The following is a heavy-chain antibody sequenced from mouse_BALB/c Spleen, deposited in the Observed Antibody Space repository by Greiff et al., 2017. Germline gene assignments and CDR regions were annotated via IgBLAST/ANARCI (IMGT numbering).Heavy chain of an antibody. V-gene: IGHV3-2*02. J-gene: IGHJ3*01. Sequence: EVKLVESGPGLVKPSQSLSLTCTVTGYSITSDYAWNWIRQFPGNKLEWMGYISYSGSTSYNPSLKSRISITRDTSKNQFFLQLNSVTTEDTATYYCAQLGRRAWFAYWGQGTLVTVSA. CDR3: AQLGRRAWFAY. D-gene: IGHD4-1*02. CDR2: ISYSGST. CDR1: GYSITSDYA.